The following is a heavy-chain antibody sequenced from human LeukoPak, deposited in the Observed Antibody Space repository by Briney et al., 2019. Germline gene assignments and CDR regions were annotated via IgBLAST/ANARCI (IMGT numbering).Heavy chain of an antibody. CDR1: GYTFTGYY. J-gene: IGHJ6*03. CDR2: INPNSGGT. V-gene: IGHV1-2*02. D-gene: IGHD3-10*01. Sequence: GASVKVSCKASGYTFTGYYMHWVRQAPGQGLEWMGWINPNSGGTNYAQKFQGRVTMTRDTSISTAYMELSRLRSDDTAVYYCARDSRLLWFGESGYYMDVWGKGTTVTVSS. CDR3: ARDSRLLWFGESGYYMDV.